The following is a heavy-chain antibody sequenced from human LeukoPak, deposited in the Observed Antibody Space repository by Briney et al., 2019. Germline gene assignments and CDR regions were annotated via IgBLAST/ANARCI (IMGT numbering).Heavy chain of an antibody. CDR1: GGSISRYY. CDR3: ASDIWGMFYFDY. J-gene: IGHJ4*02. D-gene: IGHD3-16*01. CDR2: LYYSGST. V-gene: IGHV4-59*01. Sequence: SETLSLTCTVSGGSISRYYWSWIRQPPGKGLEWIGYLYYSGSTSYNPSLKSRVTMSEDTSKSQVSLKMTSVTAADTAVYYCASDIWGMFYFDYWGEGTLVTVSS.